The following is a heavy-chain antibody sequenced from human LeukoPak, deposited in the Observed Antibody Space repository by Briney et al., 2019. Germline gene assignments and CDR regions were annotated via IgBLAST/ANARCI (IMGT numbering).Heavy chain of an antibody. V-gene: IGHV3-21*01. J-gene: IGHJ4*02. Sequence: GGSLRLCCATSGFTFSSYSMNWVRQAPGKGLEWVSSISSSSSYIYYADSVKGRFTISRDNAKNSLYLQMNSLRAEDTAVYYCARDRRDGYNDYWGQGTLVTVSS. D-gene: IGHD5-24*01. CDR2: ISSSSSYI. CDR3: ARDRRDGYNDY. CDR1: GFTFSSYS.